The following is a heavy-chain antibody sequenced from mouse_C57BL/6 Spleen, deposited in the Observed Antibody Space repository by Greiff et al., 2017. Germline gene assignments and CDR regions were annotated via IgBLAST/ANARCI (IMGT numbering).Heavy chain of an antibody. CDR1: GFTFSNYW. V-gene: IGHV6-3*01. J-gene: IGHJ2*01. CDR2: IRLKSDNYAT. Sequence: EVQLVESGGGLVQPGGSMKLSCVASGFTFSNYWMNWVRQSPEKGLEWVAQIRLKSDNYATHYAESVKGRFTISGDESKSSVYLQMNNLSAEYTGIDYCTEEGNYWGQGTTLTVSS. CDR3: TEEGNY.